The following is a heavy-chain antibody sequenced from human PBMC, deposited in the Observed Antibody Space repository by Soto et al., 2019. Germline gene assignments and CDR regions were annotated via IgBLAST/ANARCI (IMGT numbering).Heavy chain of an antibody. Sequence: SGPTLVNPTQTLTLTCSFSGFSLTTSGMCITRIRQPPGKALEWLALIDWDDDKYYTTSLKTRLTISRDTSKNQVVLTMTNMDPCDTGPYYRAPGGATESYTRFYYLGQGTLVTVSS. CDR2: IDWDDDK. V-gene: IGHV2-70*12. CDR3: APGGATESYTRFYY. CDR1: GFSLTTSGMC. D-gene: IGHD1-26*01. J-gene: IGHJ4*02.